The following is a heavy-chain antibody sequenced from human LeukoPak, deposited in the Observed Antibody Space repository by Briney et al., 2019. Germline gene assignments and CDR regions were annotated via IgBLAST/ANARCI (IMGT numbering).Heavy chain of an antibody. J-gene: IGHJ3*02. D-gene: IGHD3-22*01. CDR3: ARVAPAVSSGYYYRLDAFDI. Sequence: SETLSLTCTVSGGSIRSSYYYWGWIRQPPGKGLEWIGSIYDSGSTYYNPSLKSRVTISVDTSKNQFSLKLNSVTAADTAVYYCARVAPAVSSGYYYRLDAFDIWGQGTMVTVSS. CDR1: GGSIRSSYYY. V-gene: IGHV4-39*01. CDR2: IYDSGST.